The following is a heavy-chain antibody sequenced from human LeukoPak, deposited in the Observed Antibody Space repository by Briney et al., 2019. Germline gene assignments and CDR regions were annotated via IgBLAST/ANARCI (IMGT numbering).Heavy chain of an antibody. CDR1: GGSISSYY. J-gene: IGHJ3*02. D-gene: IGHD3-10*01. CDR3: ARAPTYYYGSGSYYEAFDI. V-gene: IGHV4-39*07. Sequence: SETLSLTCTVSGGSISSYYWGWIRQPPGKGLEWIGSIYYSGSTYYNPSLKSRVTISVDTSKNQFSLKLSSVTAADTAVYYCARAPTYYYGSGSYYEAFDIWGQGTMVTVSS. CDR2: IYYSGST.